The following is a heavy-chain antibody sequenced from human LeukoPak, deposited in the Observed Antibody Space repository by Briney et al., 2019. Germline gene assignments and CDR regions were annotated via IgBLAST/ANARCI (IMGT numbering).Heavy chain of an antibody. Sequence: GTSLSLSCAASGFAFSSSTLHWVRQAPGKGLEWVALISYDGSNKYYGDSVKGRFTISRDNSKNTLYLQVNSLRPEDTAVYYCARDRRGGYCSGNACYSGFDYWGQGTLVTVSS. CDR2: ISYDGSNK. D-gene: IGHD2-15*01. V-gene: IGHV3-30-3*01. CDR3: ARDRRGGYCSGNACYSGFDY. J-gene: IGHJ4*02. CDR1: GFAFSSST.